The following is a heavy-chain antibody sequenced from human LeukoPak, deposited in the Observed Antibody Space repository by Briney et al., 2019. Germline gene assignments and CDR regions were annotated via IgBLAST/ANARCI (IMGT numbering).Heavy chain of an antibody. D-gene: IGHD6-13*01. J-gene: IGHJ4*02. Sequence: PGRSLRLSCAASGFTFSNYAMHWVRQAPGKGLEWVALISYDGSVEKNAASVKGRFTISRDNSKNTLYLQMNSLRTEDTAVYYCTGALGSSWDSPLDSWGQGTLVPVSS. V-gene: IGHV3-30*04. CDR2: ISYDGSVE. CDR1: GFTFSNYA. CDR3: TGALGSSWDSPLDS.